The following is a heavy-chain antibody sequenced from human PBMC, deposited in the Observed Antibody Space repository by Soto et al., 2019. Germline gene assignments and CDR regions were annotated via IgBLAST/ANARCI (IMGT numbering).Heavy chain of an antibody. D-gene: IGHD6-13*01. CDR3: VIEPAGEHQLADGLDY. CDR1: GFTFSSYS. CDR2: IRSSRSTI. Sequence: CGSLRLSCAASGFTFSSYSMNWVRQAPGKGLEWVSYIRSSRSTIYYADSVKRRFTISRDNSKNSLYLQMNSLRAEDTAVYYCVIEPAGEHQLADGLDYCSQGTLGTVSS. V-gene: IGHV3-48*01. J-gene: IGHJ4*02.